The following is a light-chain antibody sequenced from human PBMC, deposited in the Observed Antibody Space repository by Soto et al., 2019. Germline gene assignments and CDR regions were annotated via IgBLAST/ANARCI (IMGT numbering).Light chain of an antibody. Sequence: DLQMTQSPSTLSASVGDRVTITCRASQTIGSWLAWYQQKPGKAPELLIYDASTLEGGVPSRFRGSGSGTEFSLPITSLQPDDFATFYCQQYSSFPRTFGQGTKVEIK. J-gene: IGKJ1*01. CDR3: QQYSSFPRT. V-gene: IGKV1-5*01. CDR1: QTIGSW. CDR2: DAS.